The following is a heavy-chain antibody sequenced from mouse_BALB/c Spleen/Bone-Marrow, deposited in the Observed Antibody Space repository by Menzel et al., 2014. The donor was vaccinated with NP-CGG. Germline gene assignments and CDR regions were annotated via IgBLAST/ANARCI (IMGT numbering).Heavy chain of an antibody. J-gene: IGHJ3*01. Sequence: EVHLVESGAEVVKPGASVKLSCTASGFNIKDTHIHWVKQRPEQGLEWIGMIDPAKGNTKYDPKFQGKATITSDTSSNTAYLQLSSLTSEDTAVYYCPRDYVRPAWFAYWRQGTLVTVSA. CDR3: PRDYVRPAWFAY. CDR1: GFNIKDTH. CDR2: IDPAKGNT. V-gene: IGHV14-3*02. D-gene: IGHD1-1*01.